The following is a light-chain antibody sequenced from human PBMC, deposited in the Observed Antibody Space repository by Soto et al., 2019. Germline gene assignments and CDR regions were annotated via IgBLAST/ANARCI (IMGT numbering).Light chain of an antibody. CDR3: QQYTRSPL. V-gene: IGKV3-20*01. J-gene: IGKJ3*01. CDR2: GAS. CDR1: KSVSSSS. Sequence: EIVLTQSPGTLSLSPGERATLSCRASKSVSSSSLAWYQQKPGQAPRLLIYGASRRATGIPDRFSGSGSGTDFTLTINRLEPEDFAVYYCQQYTRSPLFGPGTKVDIK.